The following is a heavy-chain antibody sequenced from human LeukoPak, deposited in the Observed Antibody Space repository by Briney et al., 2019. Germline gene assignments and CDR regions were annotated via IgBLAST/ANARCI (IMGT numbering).Heavy chain of an antibody. CDR3: AGDSGSSGWYGY. Sequence: GGSLRLSCSASGFTFNNYWMNWVRQAPGKGLEWVANIKQDGSEKYCVDSVKGRFTISRDNAKNSLYLQMNSLRAEDTAVYYCAGDSGSSGWYGYWGQGTLVTVSS. CDR1: GFTFNNYW. D-gene: IGHD6-19*01. J-gene: IGHJ4*02. CDR2: IKQDGSEK. V-gene: IGHV3-7*01.